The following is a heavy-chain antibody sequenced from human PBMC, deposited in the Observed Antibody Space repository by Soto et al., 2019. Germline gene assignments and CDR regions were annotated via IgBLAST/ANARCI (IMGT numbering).Heavy chain of an antibody. D-gene: IGHD2-2*01. Sequence: SETLSLTCTVSGGSISSGDYYWSWIRQPPGKGLEWIGYIYYSGSTYYNPSLKSRVTISVDTSKNQFSLKLSSVTAADTAVYYCARHIVLVPAANYNWFDPWGQGTLVTVSS. CDR3: ARHIVLVPAANYNWFDP. CDR2: IYYSGST. J-gene: IGHJ5*02. CDR1: GGSISSGDYY. V-gene: IGHV4-30-4*01.